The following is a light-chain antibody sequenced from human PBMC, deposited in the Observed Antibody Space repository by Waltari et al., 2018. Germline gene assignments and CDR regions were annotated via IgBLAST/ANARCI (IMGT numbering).Light chain of an antibody. Sequence: DIVMTQSPDSLAVSLGERATINCKSSQSVLYSSENRNYLAWYQQKPGQPPNLLIYGASTRESGVPDRFSGSGSGTDFTLTISSLQAEDVAVYYCQQYYITPLSFGGGTKVEIK. CDR3: QQYYITPLS. J-gene: IGKJ4*01. CDR2: GAS. V-gene: IGKV4-1*01. CDR1: QSVLYSSENRNY.